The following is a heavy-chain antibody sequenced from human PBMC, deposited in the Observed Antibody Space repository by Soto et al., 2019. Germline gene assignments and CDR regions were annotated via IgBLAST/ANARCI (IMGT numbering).Heavy chain of an antibody. CDR3: ARQSESTGYFYGGFDP. D-gene: IGHD3-9*01. J-gene: IGHJ5*02. CDR1: GGSINSRGYY. V-gene: IGHV4-31*03. Sequence: QVQLQESGPGLVRPSQTLSLTCTVSGGSINSRGYYWTWIRQHPGKGLEWIGNIYYSGSIHFNPSVKSRLTMLVDTSENQFSLKLTSVTAADTAVYYCARQSESTGYFYGGFDPWGQGTLVTVSS. CDR2: IYYSGSI.